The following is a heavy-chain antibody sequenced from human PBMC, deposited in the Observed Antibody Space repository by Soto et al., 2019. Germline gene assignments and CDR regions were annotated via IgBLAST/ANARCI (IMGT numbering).Heavy chain of an antibody. D-gene: IGHD6-19*01. V-gene: IGHV3-48*02. CDR3: ARDPYSSGWYVGYYYYGMDV. CDR1: GFTFSSYS. Sequence: LRLSCAASGFTFSSYSMNWVRQAPGKGLEWVSYISSSSSTIYYADSVKGRFTISRDNAKNSLYLQMNSLRDEDTAVYYCARDPYSSGWYVGYYYYGMDVWGQETTVTVSS. CDR2: ISSSSSTI. J-gene: IGHJ6*02.